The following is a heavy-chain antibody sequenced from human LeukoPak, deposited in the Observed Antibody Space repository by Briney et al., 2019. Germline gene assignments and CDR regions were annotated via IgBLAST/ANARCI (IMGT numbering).Heavy chain of an antibody. D-gene: IGHD3-3*01. CDR3: ATAPASVDSS. J-gene: IGHJ5*02. CDR1: GFTFTRFW. V-gene: IGHV3-7*01. Sequence: GGSLRLSCAASGFTFTRFWLTWVRQSPGKVLEWVANINPDGTKTTYVDSVEGRFAISRDNAKNSVFLLMTSLRAEDTAMYYCATAPASVDSSWGQGTLVAVSS. CDR2: INPDGTKT.